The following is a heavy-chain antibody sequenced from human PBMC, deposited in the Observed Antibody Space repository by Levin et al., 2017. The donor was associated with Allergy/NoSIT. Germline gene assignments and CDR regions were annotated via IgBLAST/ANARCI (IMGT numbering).Heavy chain of an antibody. CDR3: AKDGAGTYSGIDC. Sequence: GGSLRLSCAASGFTFSSSAMTWVRQAPGKGLEWVSAISTGGTNTYYADSVKGRFTISRDNSKNTLYLQMNSLRAEDTAVYYCAKDGAGTYSGIDCWGQGTLVTVSS. CDR2: ISTGGTNT. V-gene: IGHV3-23*01. J-gene: IGHJ4*02. CDR1: GFTFSSSA. D-gene: IGHD1-26*01.